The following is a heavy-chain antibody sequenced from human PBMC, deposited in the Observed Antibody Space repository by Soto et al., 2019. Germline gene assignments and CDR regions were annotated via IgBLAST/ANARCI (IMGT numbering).Heavy chain of an antibody. D-gene: IGHD3-16*02. V-gene: IGHV3-33*01. CDR1: GFTFSSYG. J-gene: IGHJ4*02. CDR2: IWYDGSNK. CDR3: ARGERLHLGGLSLSVFDY. Sequence: GGSLRLSCAASGFTFSSYGMHWVRQAPGKGLEWVAVIWYDGSNKYYADSVKGRFTISRDNSKNTLYLQMNSLRAEDTAVYYCARGERLHLGGLSLSVFDYWGQGTLVTVSS.